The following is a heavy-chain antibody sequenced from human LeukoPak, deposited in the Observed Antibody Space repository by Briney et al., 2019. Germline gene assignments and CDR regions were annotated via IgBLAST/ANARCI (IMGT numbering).Heavy chain of an antibody. CDR1: GYTFTSYG. D-gene: IGHD6-6*01. J-gene: IGHJ5*02. CDR2: ISAYNGNT. Sequence: ASVKVSRKASGYTFTSYGISWVRQAPGQGLEWMGWISAYNGNTNYAQKLQGRVTMTTDTSTSTAYMELRSLRSVDTAVYYCARLSSSSVWFDPWGQGTLVTVSS. CDR3: ARLSSSSVWFDP. V-gene: IGHV1-18*01.